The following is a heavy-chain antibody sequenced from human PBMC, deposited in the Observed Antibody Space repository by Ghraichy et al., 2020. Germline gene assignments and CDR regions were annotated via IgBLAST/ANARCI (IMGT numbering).Heavy chain of an antibody. D-gene: IGHD3-10*01. V-gene: IGHV1-69*04. CDR3: AREASGSFDTGSSFVFDV. CDR1: GGTFSGHA. J-gene: IGHJ3*01. Sequence: SVKVSCKASGGTFSGHAISWVRQAPGQGLEWMGRIIPILGIANYAQKFQGRVTITADKSTSTAYMDLSGLTSEDTAVYSCAREASGSFDTGSSFVFDVWGQGTMVTVSS. CDR2: IIPILGIA.